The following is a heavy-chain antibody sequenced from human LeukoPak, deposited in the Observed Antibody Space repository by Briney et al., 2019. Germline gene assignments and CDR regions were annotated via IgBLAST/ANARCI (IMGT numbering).Heavy chain of an antibody. V-gene: IGHV4-38-2*02. D-gene: IGHD3-22*01. CDR3: ARGYDSSGYYQIYYYYYYMDV. J-gene: IGHJ6*03. CDR1: GYSISSGYY. Sequence: PSETLSLTCTVSGYSISSGYYWGWIRQPPGKGLEWIGSIYHSGSTYYNPSLKSRVTISVDTSKNQFSLKLSSVTAADTAVYYCARGYDSSGYYQIYYYYYYMDVWGKGTTVTVSS. CDR2: IYHSGST.